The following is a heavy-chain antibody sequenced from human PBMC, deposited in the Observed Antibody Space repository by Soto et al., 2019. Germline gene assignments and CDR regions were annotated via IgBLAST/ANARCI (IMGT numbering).Heavy chain of an antibody. Sequence: EVQLLESGGGLVQPGGSLRLSCAASGFTFSSYAMSWVRQAPGKGLEWVPAISGSGGSTYYADSVKGRFTTSRDNSKNTLYLQMNSLGAEDTAVYYCAKASGWFGEFDYWGQGTLVTVSS. D-gene: IGHD3-10*01. J-gene: IGHJ4*02. V-gene: IGHV3-23*01. CDR1: GFTFSSYA. CDR3: AKASGWFGEFDY. CDR2: ISGSGGST.